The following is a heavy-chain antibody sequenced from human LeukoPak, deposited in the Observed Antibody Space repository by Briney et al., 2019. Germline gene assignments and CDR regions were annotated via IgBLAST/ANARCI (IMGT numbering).Heavy chain of an antibody. V-gene: IGHV4-59*08. CDR2: IYYSGST. CDR3: AGKGVAAAGTSRFDY. D-gene: IGHD6-13*01. J-gene: IGHJ4*02. Sequence: PSETLSLTCTVSGGSISSYYWSWIRQPPGKGLEWIGYIYYSGSTNYNPSLMSRVTISVDTSKNQFSLKLSSVTAADTAVYYCAGKGVAAAGTSRFDYWGQGTLVTVSS. CDR1: GGSISSYY.